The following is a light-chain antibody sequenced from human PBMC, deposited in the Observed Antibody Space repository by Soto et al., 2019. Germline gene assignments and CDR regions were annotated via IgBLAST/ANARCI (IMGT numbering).Light chain of an antibody. J-gene: IGLJ1*01. Sequence: QSALTQSASVSGSPGQSITISCTGTSSDVGGYNYVSWYQQHPGKAPKLMIYEVSNRPSGVSNRFSGSKSGNTASLTISGLQAEDEADYYCSSYTSSSTQVFGTGTKVTVL. CDR3: SSYTSSSTQV. CDR2: EVS. CDR1: SSDVGGYNY. V-gene: IGLV2-14*01.